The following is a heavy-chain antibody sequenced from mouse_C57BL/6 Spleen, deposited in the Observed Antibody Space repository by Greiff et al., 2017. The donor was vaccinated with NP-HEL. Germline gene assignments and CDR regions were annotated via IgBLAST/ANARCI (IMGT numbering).Heavy chain of an antibody. CDR2: IDPSDSET. Sequence: VQLQQPGAELVRPGSSVKLSCKASGYTFTSYWMHWVKQRPIQGLEWIGNIDPSDSETHYNQKFKDKATLTVDKSSSTAYMQLSSLTSEDSAVYYCAREDYSNFFDYWGQGTTLTVSS. CDR3: AREDYSNFFDY. V-gene: IGHV1-52*01. J-gene: IGHJ2*01. CDR1: GYTFTSYW. D-gene: IGHD2-5*01.